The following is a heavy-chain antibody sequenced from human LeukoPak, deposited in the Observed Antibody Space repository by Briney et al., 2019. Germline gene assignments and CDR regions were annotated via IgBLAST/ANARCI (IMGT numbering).Heavy chain of an antibody. D-gene: IGHD2-2*01. CDR2: IYTSGST. V-gene: IGHV4-61*02. CDR1: GGSISSGSYY. CDR3: ARGSRVPADSPPYYYYMDV. J-gene: IGHJ6*03. Sequence: SETLSLTCTVSGGSISSGSYYWSWIRQPAGKGLEWIGRIYTSGSTNYNPSLKSRVTISVDTSKNQFSLKLSSVTAADTAVYYCARGSRVPADSPPYYYYMDVWGKGTTVTVSS.